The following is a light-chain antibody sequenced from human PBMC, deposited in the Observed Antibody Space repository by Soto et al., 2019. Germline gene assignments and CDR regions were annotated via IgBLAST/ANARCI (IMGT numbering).Light chain of an antibody. Sequence: EIVLTQSPGTLSLSPGERATLSCRASQSVSSSYLDWYQQKPGQAPSLLIYATSNRAASSPDRFSGSGSGTDFTLTISRLEPDDCAVYYCQQYGSSPRTFGQGTKVEI. V-gene: IGKV3-20*01. CDR3: QQYGSSPRT. CDR2: ATS. CDR1: QSVSSSY. J-gene: IGKJ1*01.